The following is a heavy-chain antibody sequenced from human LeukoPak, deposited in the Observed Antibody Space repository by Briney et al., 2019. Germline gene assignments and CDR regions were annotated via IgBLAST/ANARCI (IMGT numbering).Heavy chain of an antibody. CDR2: IYSGGST. CDR1: GGSISSYY. CDR3: ARDHEYYDILTGYYTSNAFDI. Sequence: ETLSLTCTVSGGSISSYYWSWIRQPPGKGLEWVSVIYSGGSTYYADSVKGRFTISRDNSKNTLYLQMNSLRAEDTAVYYCARDHEYYDILTGYYTSNAFDIWGQGTMVTVSS. V-gene: IGHV3-66*01. D-gene: IGHD3-9*01. J-gene: IGHJ3*02.